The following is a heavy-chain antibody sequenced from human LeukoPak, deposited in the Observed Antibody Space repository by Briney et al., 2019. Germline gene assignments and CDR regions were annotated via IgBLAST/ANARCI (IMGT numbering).Heavy chain of an antibody. CDR2: IYYSGST. CDR3: ASSYCGGDCHSGWFDS. Sequence: SETLSLTCTVSGGSISSGDYDWSWIRQPPGKGLDWIGYIYYSGSTYYNPSLKSRVTISVDTSKNQFSLKLSSVTAADTAVYYCASSYCGGDCHSGWFDSWGQGSLVTVSS. V-gene: IGHV4-30-4*01. D-gene: IGHD2-21*02. CDR1: GGSISSGDYD. J-gene: IGHJ5*01.